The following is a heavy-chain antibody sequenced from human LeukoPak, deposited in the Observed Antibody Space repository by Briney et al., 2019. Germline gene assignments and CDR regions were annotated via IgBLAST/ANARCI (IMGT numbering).Heavy chain of an antibody. V-gene: IGHV3-33*01. Sequence: GGSLRLSCAASGFTFSSFGMHWVRQAPGKGLEWVAVIWYDGSHKYYADSVKGRFSISRDNSKNTLYLQMSSLRAEDTAVYYCARERDYDSANFDYWGRGT. CDR3: ARERDYDSANFDY. CDR1: GFTFSSFG. J-gene: IGHJ4*02. CDR2: IWYDGSHK. D-gene: IGHD3-22*01.